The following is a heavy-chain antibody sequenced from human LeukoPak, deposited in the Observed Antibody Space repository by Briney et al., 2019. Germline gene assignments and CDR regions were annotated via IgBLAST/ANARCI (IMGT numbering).Heavy chain of an antibody. CDR2: ISGSGGST. CDR1: GFTFSSYA. D-gene: IGHD3-22*01. J-gene: IGHJ3*02. Sequence: PGGSLRLSCAASGFTFSSYAMSWVRQAPGKGLEWVSAISGSGGSTYYADSVKGRFTISRDNTKDTLYLQMNSLRAEDTAMYHCAKGSYDSSGYNYAFDIWGQGTFVTVSS. V-gene: IGHV3-23*01. CDR3: AKGSYDSSGYNYAFDI.